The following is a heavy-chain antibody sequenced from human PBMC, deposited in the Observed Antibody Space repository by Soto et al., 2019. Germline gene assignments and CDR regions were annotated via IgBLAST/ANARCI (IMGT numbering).Heavy chain of an antibody. CDR3: AKDDYDSSGYSLYYFDY. CDR2: ISGSGGST. Sequence: EVQLLESGGGLVQPGGSLRLSCAASGFTFSSYAMSWVRQASGKGLEWVSAISGSGGSTYYADSVKGRFTISRDNSKNTLYLQMNSLRAEDTAVYYCAKDDYDSSGYSLYYFDYWGQGTLVTVSS. D-gene: IGHD3-22*01. V-gene: IGHV3-23*01. J-gene: IGHJ4*02. CDR1: GFTFSSYA.